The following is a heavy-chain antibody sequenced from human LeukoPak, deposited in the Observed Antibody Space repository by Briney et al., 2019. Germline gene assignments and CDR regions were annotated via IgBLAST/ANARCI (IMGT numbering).Heavy chain of an antibody. CDR2: ISYDGSNK. D-gene: IGHD6-13*01. V-gene: IGHV3-30-3*01. Sequence: PGGSLRLSCAASGFTFSSYAMLWVRQAPGKGLEWVAVISYDGSNKYYADSVKGRFTISRDNSKNTLYLQMNSLRAEDTAVYYCARVSSWYERGPFDYWGQGTLVTVSS. CDR1: GFTFSSYA. CDR3: ARVSSWYERGPFDY. J-gene: IGHJ4*02.